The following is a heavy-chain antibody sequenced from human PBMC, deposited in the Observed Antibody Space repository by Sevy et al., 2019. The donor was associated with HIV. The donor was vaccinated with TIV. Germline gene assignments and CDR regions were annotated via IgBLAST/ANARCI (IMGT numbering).Heavy chain of an antibody. CDR2: IRSKAYGGTT. J-gene: IGHJ3*02. Sequence: GGSLRLSCTASGFTFADYAMSWFRQAPGKGLEWVGFIRSKAYGGTTEYAASVKGRFTISRDDSKSIAYLQMNSLKTEDTAVYYCTRGHSYYGSGSFNSFDIWGQGTMVTVSS. V-gene: IGHV3-49*03. D-gene: IGHD3-10*01. CDR1: GFTFADYA. CDR3: TRGHSYYGSGSFNSFDI.